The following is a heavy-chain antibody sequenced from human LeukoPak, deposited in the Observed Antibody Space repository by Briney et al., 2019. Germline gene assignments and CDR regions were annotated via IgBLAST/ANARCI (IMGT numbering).Heavy chain of an antibody. V-gene: IGHV3-48*01. CDR2: ISANGGST. J-gene: IGHJ5*02. CDR3: ASWTDILTGYFGP. Sequence: HPGGSLRLSCAASGITFESRNMHWVRQVPGKGLEWISYISANGGSTYYADSVKGRFTISRDDGKNSLYLQMNSLRVDDTAIYYCASWTDILTGYFGPWGQGTLVTVSS. D-gene: IGHD3-9*01. CDR1: GITFESRN.